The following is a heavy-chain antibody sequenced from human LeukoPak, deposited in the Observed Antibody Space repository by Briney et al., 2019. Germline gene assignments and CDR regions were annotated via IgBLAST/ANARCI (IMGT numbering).Heavy chain of an antibody. CDR3: AREMTTVALGDY. CDR1: GFTFSNYW. Sequence: PGGSLRLSCAASGFTFSNYWMHWVRQAPGKGLVWVSRINSDGSSTTYADSVKGRFTISRDNAKNTLYLQMNSLRAEDTAVYYCAREMTTVALGDYWGQGTLVTVSS. V-gene: IGHV3-74*01. CDR2: INSDGSST. J-gene: IGHJ4*02. D-gene: IGHD4-23*01.